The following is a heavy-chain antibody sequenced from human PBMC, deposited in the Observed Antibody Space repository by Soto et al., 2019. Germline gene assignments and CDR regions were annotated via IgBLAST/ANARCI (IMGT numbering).Heavy chain of an antibody. D-gene: IGHD1-26*01. CDR2: INPNSGGT. V-gene: IGHV1-2*04. CDR1: GYTFTGYY. Sequence: ASVKVSCKASGYTFTGYYMHWVRQAPGQGLEWMGWINPNSGGTNYAQKFQGWVTMTRDTSISTAYMELSRLRSDDTAVYYCARDLEGSDGSPTGGLDPWGQGTLVTVSS. CDR3: ARDLEGSDGSPTGGLDP. J-gene: IGHJ5*02.